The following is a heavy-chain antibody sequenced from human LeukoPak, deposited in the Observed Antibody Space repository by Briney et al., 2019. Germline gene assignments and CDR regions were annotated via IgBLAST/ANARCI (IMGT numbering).Heavy chain of an antibody. CDR1: GGTSSSYA. J-gene: IGHJ4*02. D-gene: IGHD6-19*01. Sequence: SVKVSCKASGGTSSSYAISWVRQAPGQGLEWMGGIIPIFGTANYAQKFQGRVTMTRDTSTSTVYMELSSLRSEDTAVYYCARDTAHSSGWYYFDYWGQGTLVTVSS. CDR3: ARDTAHSSGWYYFDY. CDR2: IIPIFGTA. V-gene: IGHV1-69*05.